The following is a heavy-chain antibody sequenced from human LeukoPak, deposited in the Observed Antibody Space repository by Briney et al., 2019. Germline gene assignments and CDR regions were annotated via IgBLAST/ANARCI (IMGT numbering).Heavy chain of an antibody. CDR2: IYTSGST. J-gene: IGHJ4*02. CDR3: ARDLTFGYSGTYSEGLFDY. V-gene: IGHV4-38-2*02. CDR1: GYSISSGYY. Sequence: PSETLSLTCTVSGYSISSGYYWGWIRPPPGKGLEWIGRIYTSGSTNYNPSLKSRVTISVDTSKNQFSLKLSSVTAADTAVYYCARDLTFGYSGTYSEGLFDYWGQGTLVTVSS. D-gene: IGHD5-12*01.